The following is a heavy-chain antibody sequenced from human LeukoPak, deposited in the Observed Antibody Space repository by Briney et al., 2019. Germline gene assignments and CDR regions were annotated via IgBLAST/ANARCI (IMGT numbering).Heavy chain of an antibody. J-gene: IGHJ6*02. CDR2: ISGSGGST. D-gene: IGHD6-19*01. V-gene: IGHV3-23*01. Sequence: GGSLRLSCAASGFTFSSYAMSWVRQAPGKGLEWVSAISGSGGSTYYADSVKGRFTISRDNSKNTLYLQMNSLRAEDRAVYYCAKGGIAVAGYYYYGMDVWGQGTTVTVSS. CDR3: AKGGIAVAGYYYYGMDV. CDR1: GFTFSSYA.